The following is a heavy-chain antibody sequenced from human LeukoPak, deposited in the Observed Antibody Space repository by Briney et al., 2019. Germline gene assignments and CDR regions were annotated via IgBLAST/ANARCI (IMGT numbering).Heavy chain of an antibody. Sequence: ASVKVSCKASGYTFTNYAIHWVRQAPGQRLEWMGWFNSDTGNTEYSQKFQGRVIITRDTSASTAYMELSSLRPEDTAVFFCARGGPNRSGWTLDYWGQGTLVTVSS. CDR2: FNSDTGNT. D-gene: IGHD6-19*01. CDR3: ARGGPNRSGWTLDY. J-gene: IGHJ4*02. V-gene: IGHV1-3*01. CDR1: GYTFTNYA.